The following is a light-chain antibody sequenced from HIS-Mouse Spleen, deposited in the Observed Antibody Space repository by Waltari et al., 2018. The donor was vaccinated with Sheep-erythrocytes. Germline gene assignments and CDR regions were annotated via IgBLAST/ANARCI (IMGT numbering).Light chain of an antibody. CDR2: DVS. V-gene: IGLV2-11*01. CDR3: CSYAGSYNHV. J-gene: IGLJ1*01. Sequence: QSALTQPRSVSGSPGQSVTISCTGTSSAVGGYNYVPWYQQHPGKAPKLLIYDVSKRPSGVPDRFSGSKSGNTASLTISGLQVEDEADYYCCSYAGSYNHVFATGTKVTVL. CDR1: SSAVGGYNY.